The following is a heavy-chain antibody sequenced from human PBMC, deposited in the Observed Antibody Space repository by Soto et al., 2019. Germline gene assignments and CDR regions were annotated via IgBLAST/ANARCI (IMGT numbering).Heavy chain of an antibody. CDR3: ARDVTGTAGNL. CDR2: IYYSGST. D-gene: IGHD3-10*01. CDR1: GGSVSSGSYY. Sequence: QVQLQESGPGLVKPSETLSLTCTVSGGSVSSGSYYWSWIRQPPGKGLEWIGYIYYSGSTNYNPSLKSRVTISVDTSKNQFSLKLSSVTAADTAVYYCARDVTGTAGNLWCQGALFTVSS. J-gene: IGHJ5*02. V-gene: IGHV4-61*01.